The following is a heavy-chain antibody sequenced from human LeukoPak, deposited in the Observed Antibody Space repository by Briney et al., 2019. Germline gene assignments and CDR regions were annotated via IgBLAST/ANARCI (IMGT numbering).Heavy chain of an antibody. CDR2: ISSSSSTI. J-gene: IGHJ3*02. V-gene: IGHV3-48*04. CDR1: GFTFSSYS. Sequence: GRSLRLSCAASGFTFSSYSMNWVRQAPGKGLEWVSYISSSSSTIYYADSVKGRFTISRDNANNTLYLQMNSLRAEDAATYYCARSHMYGDYGEDIWGHGTVVAVSS. CDR3: ARSHMYGDYGEDI. D-gene: IGHD4-17*01.